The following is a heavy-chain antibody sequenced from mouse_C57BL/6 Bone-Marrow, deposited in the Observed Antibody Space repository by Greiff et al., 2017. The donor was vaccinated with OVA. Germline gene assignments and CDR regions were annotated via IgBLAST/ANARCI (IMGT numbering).Heavy chain of an antibody. Sequence: EVQLQQSGTVLARPGASVKMSCKTSGYTFTSYWMHWVKQRPGQGLEWIGAIYPGNSDTSYNQKFKGKAKLTAVTSASTAYMELSSLTNEDSAVYYCTRGLRRRGRAWFAYWGQGTLVTVSA. J-gene: IGHJ3*01. CDR1: GYTFTSYW. CDR3: TRGLRRRGRAWFAY. CDR2: IYPGNSDT. D-gene: IGHD2-4*01. V-gene: IGHV1-5*01.